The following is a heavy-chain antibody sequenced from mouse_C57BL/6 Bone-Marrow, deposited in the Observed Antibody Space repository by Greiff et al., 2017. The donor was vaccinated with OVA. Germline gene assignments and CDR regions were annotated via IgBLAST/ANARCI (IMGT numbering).Heavy chain of an antibody. V-gene: IGHV1-19*01. Sequence: EVQLQQSGPVLVKPGASVKMSCKASGYTFTDYYMNWVKQSHGKSLEWIGVIDPENGGTSYNQKFKGKATLTVDNSSSTAYMELSSLTSEDSAVYYCARDYYGSSCFAYWGQGTTLTVSA. D-gene: IGHD1-1*01. J-gene: IGHJ2*01. CDR2: IDPENGGT. CDR1: GYTFTDYY. CDR3: ARDYYGSSCFAY.